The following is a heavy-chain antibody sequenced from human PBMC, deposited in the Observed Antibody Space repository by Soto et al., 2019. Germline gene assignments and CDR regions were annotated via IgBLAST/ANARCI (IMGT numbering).Heavy chain of an antibody. V-gene: IGHV4-30-2*01. D-gene: IGHD6-13*01. J-gene: IGHJ4*02. CDR2: IYDSGNT. CDR3: ARGQGAAAGHSNFDY. Sequence: QLQLQESGSGLVKPSQTLSLTCAVSGGSISGTTYSWSWIRQPPGKGLEWIGYIYDSGNTYYNPSLKNQFSISVDRSKNQFSLKLSSVTAADTAVYYCARGQGAAAGHSNFDYWGQGARVTVSS. CDR1: GGSISGTTYS.